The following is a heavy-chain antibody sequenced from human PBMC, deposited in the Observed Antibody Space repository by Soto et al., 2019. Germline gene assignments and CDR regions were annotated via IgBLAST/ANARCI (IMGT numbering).Heavy chain of an antibody. CDR1: GFSLSTSGVG. D-gene: IGHD2-15*01. CDR3: AHSGCSGGSCKLFDY. Sequence: QITLKESGPTLVKPTQTLTLTCTFSGFSLSTSGVGVGWIRQPPGKALEWLALIYWDDDKRYSPSLKSRLTITTDTSNTQVVLTMTNTDPVDTATYYCAHSGCSGGSCKLFDYWGQGTLVTVSS. J-gene: IGHJ4*02. V-gene: IGHV2-5*02. CDR2: IYWDDDK.